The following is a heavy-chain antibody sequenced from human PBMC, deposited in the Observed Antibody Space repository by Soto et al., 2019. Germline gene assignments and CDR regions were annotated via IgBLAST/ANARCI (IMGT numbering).Heavy chain of an antibody. V-gene: IGHV4-39*01. CDR1: VGSISSSSYY. CDR3: ARHPSRYIVATITSGFDY. J-gene: IGHJ4*02. Sequence: SETLSLTCTVSVGSISSSSYYWGWIRQPPGKGLEWIGSIYYSGSTYYNPSLKSRVTISVDTSKNQFSLKLSSVTAADTAVYYCARHPSRYIVATITSGFDYWGQGTLVTVSS. CDR2: IYYSGST. D-gene: IGHD5-12*01.